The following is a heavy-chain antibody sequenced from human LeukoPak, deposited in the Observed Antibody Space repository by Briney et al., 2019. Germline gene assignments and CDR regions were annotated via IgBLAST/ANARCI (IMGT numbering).Heavy chain of an antibody. D-gene: IGHD4-17*01. CDR3: AKDIINDVETVTTPFDY. V-gene: IGHV3-9*01. J-gene: IGHJ4*02. CDR2: ISWNSGSI. CDR1: GFTFDDYA. Sequence: GGSLRLSCAASGFTFDDYAMHWVRQAPGKGLEWVSGISWNSGSIGYADSVKGRFSISRDNAKNSLYLQMNSLRAEDTALYYCAKDIINDVETVTTPFDYWGQGTLVTVSS.